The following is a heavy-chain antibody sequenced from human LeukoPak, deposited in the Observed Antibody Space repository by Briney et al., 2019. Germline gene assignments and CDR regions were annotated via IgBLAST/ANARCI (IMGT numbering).Heavy chain of an antibody. V-gene: IGHV1-2*02. CDR1: GYTFTGYY. D-gene: IGHD6-13*01. CDR2: INPNSGGT. Sequence: GASVKVSCKASGYTFTGYYMHWVRQAPGQGLEWMGWINPNSGGTNYAQKFQGRVTVTRDTSISTAYMELSRLRSDDTAVYYCARERWQQLSRRYYYGMDVWGQGTTVTVSS. CDR3: ARERWQQLSRRYYYGMDV. J-gene: IGHJ6*02.